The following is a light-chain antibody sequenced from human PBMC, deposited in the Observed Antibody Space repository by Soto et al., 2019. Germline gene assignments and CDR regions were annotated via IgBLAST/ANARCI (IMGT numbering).Light chain of an antibody. J-gene: IGLJ2*01. Sequence: QSVLTQPASVSWSPGQLITISCTGTSSDVGAYNLVSWYQHHPGKAPKLLIFEGSKRPSGVSNRFSGSKSGNTASLTISGLQAEDEADYHCCSYGGFSTFVVFGGGTKVTVL. V-gene: IGLV2-23*03. CDR3: CSYGGFSTFVV. CDR2: EGS. CDR1: SSDVGAYNL.